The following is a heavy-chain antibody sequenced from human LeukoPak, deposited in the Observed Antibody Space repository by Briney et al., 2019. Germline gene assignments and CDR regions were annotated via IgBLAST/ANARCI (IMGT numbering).Heavy chain of an antibody. J-gene: IGHJ4*02. D-gene: IGHD3/OR15-3a*01. CDR1: GGSISSYY. CDR3: ARDSGFSGTQRGEY. V-gene: IGHV4-59*01. CDR2: IYYSGST. Sequence: SETLSLTCTVSGGSISSYYWSWIRQPPGKGLEWIGYIYYSGSTNYNPSLKSRVTISVDTSKNQFSLKLSSVTAADTAVYYCARDSGFSGTQRGEYWGQGTLVTVSS.